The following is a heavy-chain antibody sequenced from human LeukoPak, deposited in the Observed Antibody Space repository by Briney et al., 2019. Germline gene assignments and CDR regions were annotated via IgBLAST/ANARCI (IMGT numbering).Heavy chain of an antibody. CDR3: ARGLYSGSYLDY. V-gene: IGHV4-4*07. D-gene: IGHD1-26*01. Sequence: SETLSLTCTVSGGFISSYYWSWIRQPAGKGLEWIGRIYTSGSTNYNPSLKSRVTMSVDTSKNQFSLKLSSVTAADTAVYYCARGLYSGSYLDYWGQGTLVTVSS. CDR1: GGFISSYY. CDR2: IYTSGST. J-gene: IGHJ4*02.